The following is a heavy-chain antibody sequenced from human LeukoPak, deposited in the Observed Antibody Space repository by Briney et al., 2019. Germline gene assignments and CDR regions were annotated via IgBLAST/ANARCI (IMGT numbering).Heavy chain of an antibody. CDR3: ARDLDLIYGFDP. CDR1: GGTFSSYA. V-gene: IGHV1-18*01. Sequence: GASVKVSCKASGGTFSSYAISRVRQAPGQGLEWMGWISAYNGNTNYAQKLQGRVTMTTDTSTSTAYMELRSLRSDDTAVYYCARDLDLIYGFDPWGQGTLVTVSS. CDR2: ISAYNGNT. D-gene: IGHD3/OR15-3a*01. J-gene: IGHJ5*02.